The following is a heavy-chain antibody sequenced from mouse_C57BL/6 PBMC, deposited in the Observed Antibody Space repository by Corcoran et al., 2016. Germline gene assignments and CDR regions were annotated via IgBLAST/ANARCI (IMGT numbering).Heavy chain of an antibody. CDR1: GYTFTDYY. D-gene: IGHD6-1*01. J-gene: IGHJ2*01. CDR3: AREGLNRDFDY. CDR2: INPNNGGT. Sequence: EVQLQQSGPELVKPGASVKISCKASGYTFTDYYMNWVNQSHGKSLEWIGDINPNNGGTSYNQKFKGKATLTVDKSSSTAYMELGSLTSEDSAVYYCAREGLNRDFDYWGQGTTLTVSS. V-gene: IGHV1-26*01.